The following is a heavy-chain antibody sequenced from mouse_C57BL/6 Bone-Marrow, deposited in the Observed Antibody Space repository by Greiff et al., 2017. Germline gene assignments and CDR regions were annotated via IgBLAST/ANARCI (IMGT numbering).Heavy chain of an antibody. V-gene: IGHV1-59*01. J-gene: IGHJ3*01. CDR2: IDPSDSYT. Sequence: QVQLQQSGAELVRPGTSVKLSCKASGYTFTSYWMHWVKQRPGQGLEWIGVIDPSDSYTNYNQKFKGKATLTVDTSSSTAYMQLSSLTSEDSAVYYCASQGSNSWFAYWGQGTLVTVSA. CDR3: ASQGSNSWFAY. CDR1: GYTFTSYW. D-gene: IGHD1-1*01.